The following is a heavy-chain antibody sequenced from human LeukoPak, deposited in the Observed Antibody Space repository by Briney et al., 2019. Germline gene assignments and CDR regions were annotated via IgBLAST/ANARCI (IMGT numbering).Heavy chain of an antibody. D-gene: IGHD3-22*01. CDR2: IYFTGET. J-gene: IGHJ4*02. Sequence: SETLSLTCTVSGDSLSSGGHYWGWIRQTPGKRLEWIGNIYFTGETSFNPSLKSRLAMSVDTSKNQLFLNLDSMTAADTAVYYCARDSGFWLYWGQGALVTVSS. CDR1: GDSLSSGGHY. CDR3: ARDSGFWLY. V-gene: IGHV4-39*07.